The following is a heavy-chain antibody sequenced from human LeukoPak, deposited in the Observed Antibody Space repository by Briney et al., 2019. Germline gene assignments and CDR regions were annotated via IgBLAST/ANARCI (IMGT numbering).Heavy chain of an antibody. Sequence: SETLSLTCAVSGGSISSGDYSWSWIRQPPGKGLEWIGYVSHSGSIYYNPSLKSRVTISVDRSKNQFSLNLSSVTAADTAVYYCARGGYSWYDDWGQGILVTVSS. V-gene: IGHV4-30-2*01. J-gene: IGHJ5*02. CDR3: ARGGYSWYDD. CDR2: VSHSGSI. CDR1: GGSISSGDYS.